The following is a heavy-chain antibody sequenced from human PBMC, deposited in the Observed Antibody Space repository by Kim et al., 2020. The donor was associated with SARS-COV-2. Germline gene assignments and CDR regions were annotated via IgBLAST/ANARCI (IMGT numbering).Heavy chain of an antibody. D-gene: IGHD6-13*01. V-gene: IGHV4-31*02. J-gene: IGHJ4*02. CDR3: ARDRGAAAGTRWGYFDY. Sequence: LKSRVTISVDTSKNQFSLKLSSVTAAGTAVYYGARDRGAAAGTRWGYFDYWGQGTLVTVSS.